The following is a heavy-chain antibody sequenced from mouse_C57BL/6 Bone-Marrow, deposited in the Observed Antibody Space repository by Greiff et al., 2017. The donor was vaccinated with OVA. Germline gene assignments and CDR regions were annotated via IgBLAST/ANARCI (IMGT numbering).Heavy chain of an antibody. CDR2: ISGGGGNT. V-gene: IGHV5-9*01. Sequence: EVMLVESGGGLVKPGGSLKLSCAASGFTFSSYTMSWVRQTPEKRLEWAATISGGGGNTYYPDSVKGRFTISRDNAKNTLYLQMSSLRSEDTALYYCARQDSNYAMDYWGQGTSVTVSS. D-gene: IGHD2-5*01. CDR1: GFTFSSYT. J-gene: IGHJ4*01. CDR3: ARQDSNYAMDY.